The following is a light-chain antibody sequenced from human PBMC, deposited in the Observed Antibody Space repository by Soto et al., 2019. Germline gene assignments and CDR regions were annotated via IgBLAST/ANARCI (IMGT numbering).Light chain of an antibody. V-gene: IGKV3-20*01. Sequence: DIVLTQSPGTLSLSPGERATLSCRASQSVSGSYLAWYKHKPGQAHRLLIYCASNSATGIPDRFSGSGSGTDFTLTISRLEPEDFAVYYCQQYGNFTPLTFGPEKKVD. CDR3: QQYGNFTPLT. CDR1: QSVSGSY. J-gene: IGKJ3*01. CDR2: CAS.